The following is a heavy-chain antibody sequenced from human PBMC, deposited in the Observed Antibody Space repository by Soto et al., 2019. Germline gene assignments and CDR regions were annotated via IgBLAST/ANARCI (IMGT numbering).Heavy chain of an antibody. CDR1: GFTFSSYG. D-gene: IGHD3-9*01. V-gene: IGHV3-33*01. J-gene: IGHJ6*02. Sequence: HPGGSLRLSCAASGFTFSSYGMHWVRQAPGKGLEWVAVIWYDGSNKYYADSVKGRFTISRDNSKNTLYLQMNSLRAEDTAVYYCARDQPLTGYYPYYYYYGMDVWGQGTTVTVSS. CDR3: ARDQPLTGYYPYYYYYGMDV. CDR2: IWYDGSNK.